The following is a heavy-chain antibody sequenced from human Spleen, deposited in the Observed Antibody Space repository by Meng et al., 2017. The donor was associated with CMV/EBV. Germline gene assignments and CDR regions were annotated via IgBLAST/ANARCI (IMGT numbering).Heavy chain of an antibody. CDR1: GFTFSNYG. J-gene: IGHJ4*02. CDR3: AKDTIYYHDNRGTPQFCDY. CDR2: IRFDGTNK. Sequence: GESLKISCAASGFTFSNYGMHWVRQAPGKGLEWVAFIRFDGTNKYYADSVKGRFTISRDNSKNTLYLQMDSLRAEDTAVYSCAKDTIYYHDNRGTPQFCDYWGQGTLVTVSS. D-gene: IGHD3-22*01. V-gene: IGHV3-30*02.